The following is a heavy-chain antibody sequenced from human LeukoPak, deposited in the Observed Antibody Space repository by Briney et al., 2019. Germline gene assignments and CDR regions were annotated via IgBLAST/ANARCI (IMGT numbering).Heavy chain of an antibody. CDR3: ARGWGTVVTLGWFDP. CDR2: IYHSGSP. J-gene: IGHJ5*02. CDR1: GGSISSNNW. V-gene: IGHV4-4*02. Sequence: SGTLSLTCAVSGGSISSNNWWGWVRPPPGKGLEWVGEIYHSGSPNYNPSLKSRVTISVDTSKNQFSLKLSSVTAADTAVYYCARGWGTVVTLGWFDPWGQGTLVTVSS. D-gene: IGHD4-23*01.